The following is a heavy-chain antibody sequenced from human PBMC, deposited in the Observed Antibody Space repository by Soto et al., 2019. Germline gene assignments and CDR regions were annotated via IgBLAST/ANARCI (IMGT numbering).Heavy chain of an antibody. V-gene: IGHV4-59*01. CDR1: GGSISSYY. D-gene: IGHD2-2*03. CDR2: IYYSGST. J-gene: IGHJ5*02. Sequence: SETLSLTCTVSGGSISSYYWSWIRQPPGKGLEWIGYIYYSGSTNYNPSLKSRVTISVDTSKNQFSLKLSSVTAADTAVYYCARAGYCSSTSCRERNWFDPCGQGTLVTVSS. CDR3: ARAGYCSSTSCRERNWFDP.